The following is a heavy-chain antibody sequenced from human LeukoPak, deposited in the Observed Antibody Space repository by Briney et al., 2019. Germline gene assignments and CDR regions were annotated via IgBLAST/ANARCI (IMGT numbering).Heavy chain of an antibody. Sequence: GGSLRLSCAASGFIFSSYAMSWVRQAPGKGLEWVSGISGSGGSTYYADSVKGRFTISRDNSKNSLYPQMNSLRAEDTAVYYCAKESSGGWYFDYWGQGTLVTVSS. CDR2: ISGSGGST. V-gene: IGHV3-23*01. CDR1: GFIFSSYA. CDR3: AKESSGGWYFDY. J-gene: IGHJ4*02. D-gene: IGHD6-19*01.